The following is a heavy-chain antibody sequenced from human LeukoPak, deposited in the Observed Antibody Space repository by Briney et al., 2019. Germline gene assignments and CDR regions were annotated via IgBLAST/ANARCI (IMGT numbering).Heavy chain of an antibody. CDR3: AKDGPLDYYDSSGYSFDY. CDR1: GFTFRSYA. Sequence: RGSLRLSCAASGFTFRSYAMSWVRQAPGKGLDWALAISGSGGSTYYADSVKGRFTISRDNSKNTLYLQMNSLRAEDTAVYYCAKDGPLDYYDSSGYSFDYWGQGSLVTVSS. J-gene: IGHJ4*02. V-gene: IGHV3-23*01. CDR2: ISGSGGST. D-gene: IGHD3-22*01.